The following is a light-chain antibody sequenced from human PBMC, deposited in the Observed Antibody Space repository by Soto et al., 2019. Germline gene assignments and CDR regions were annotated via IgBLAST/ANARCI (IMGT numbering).Light chain of an antibody. J-gene: IGLJ1*01. V-gene: IGLV2-23*01. Sequence: QSALTQPASVSGSPGQSITISCTGTSSDIGNYNLVSWYQQHPGKAPKLMIYEGSKRPSGVSHRFSGSKSGNTASLTISGLQAEDEADYYCCSYAGSSTYVFGTGTQLTVL. CDR3: CSYAGSSTYV. CDR1: SSDIGNYNL. CDR2: EGS.